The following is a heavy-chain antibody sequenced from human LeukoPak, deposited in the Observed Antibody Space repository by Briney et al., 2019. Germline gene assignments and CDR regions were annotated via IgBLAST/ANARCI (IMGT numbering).Heavy chain of an antibody. CDR3: ARRGECSSTSCAPFDY. V-gene: IGHV4-39*01. D-gene: IGHD2-2*01. Sequence: PSETLSLTCTVSGGSISSSSYYWGWIRQPPGKGLEWIGSIYYSGSTYYNPSLKSRVTISVDTSKNQFSLKLSSVTAADTAVYYCARRGECSSTSCAPFDYWGQGTLVTVSS. CDR2: IYYSGST. J-gene: IGHJ4*02. CDR1: GGSISSSSYY.